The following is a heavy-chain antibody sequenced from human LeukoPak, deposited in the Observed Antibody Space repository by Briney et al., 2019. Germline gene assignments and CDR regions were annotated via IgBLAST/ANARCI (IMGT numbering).Heavy chain of an antibody. Sequence: SETLSLTCAVYGGSFSGYYWSWIRQPPGKGLEWIGEINHSGSTNYNPSLKSRVTISVDTSKNQFSLKLSSVTAADTAVYYCARGPRYSSSWSRFDYWGQGTLVTVSS. D-gene: IGHD6-13*01. CDR3: ARGPRYSSSWSRFDY. V-gene: IGHV4-34*01. J-gene: IGHJ4*02. CDR2: INHSGST. CDR1: GGSFSGYY.